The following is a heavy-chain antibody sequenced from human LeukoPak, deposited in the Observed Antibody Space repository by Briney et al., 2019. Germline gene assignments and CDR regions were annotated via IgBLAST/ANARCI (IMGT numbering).Heavy chain of an antibody. D-gene: IGHD3-22*01. CDR2: IKSKTDGGTT. J-gene: IGHJ4*02. CDR3: TTVPDSSGYEGDY. CDR1: GSTFSNAW. Sequence: GGSLRLACAASGSTFSNAWMSWVRQAPGKGLEWVGRIKSKTDGGTTDYAAPVKGRFTISRDDSKNTLYLQMNSLKAEDTAVYYCTTVPDSSGYEGDYWGQGTLVTVSS. V-gene: IGHV3-15*01.